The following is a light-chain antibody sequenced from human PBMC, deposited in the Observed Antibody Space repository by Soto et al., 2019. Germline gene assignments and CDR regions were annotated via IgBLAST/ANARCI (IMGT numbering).Light chain of an antibody. CDR2: DVN. CDR3: SSYITTTLV. Sequence: QSALTQPASVSGSPGQSITISCTGTSSAVGGHNYVSWYQQVPGKAPKLMIYDVNNRPSGVSDRFSGSKSGNTASLTISGLQAEDEADYYCSSYITTTLVFGGGTQLTVL. J-gene: IGLJ2*01. CDR1: SSAVGGHNY. V-gene: IGLV2-14*03.